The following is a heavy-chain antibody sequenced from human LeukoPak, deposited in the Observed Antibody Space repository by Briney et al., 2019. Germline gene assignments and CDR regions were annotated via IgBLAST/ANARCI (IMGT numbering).Heavy chain of an antibody. CDR1: GGSISSGSYY. Sequence: PSETLSLTCTVSGGSISSGSYYWSWIRQPAGKGLEWIGRIYTSGSTNYNPSLKSRVTISVDTSKNQFSLKLSSVTAADTAVYYCARIGWQWLVIDYWGQGTLVTVSS. D-gene: IGHD6-19*01. V-gene: IGHV4-61*02. CDR2: IYTSGST. CDR3: ARIGWQWLVIDY. J-gene: IGHJ4*02.